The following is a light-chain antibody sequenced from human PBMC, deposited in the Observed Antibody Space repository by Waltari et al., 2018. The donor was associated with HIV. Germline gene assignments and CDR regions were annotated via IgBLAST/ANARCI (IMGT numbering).Light chain of an antibody. CDR2: KAS. V-gene: IGKV1-5*03. CDR3: QQHNSYSWT. CDR1: QSISSW. Sequence: DIQMTQSPSTLSVTVGDRVTITCRASQSISSWLAWYQQKSGKAPKLLIYKASSLESGVPSRFSGSGSGTEFTLTISSLQPDDFATYYCQQHNSYSWTFGQGTKVELK. J-gene: IGKJ1*01.